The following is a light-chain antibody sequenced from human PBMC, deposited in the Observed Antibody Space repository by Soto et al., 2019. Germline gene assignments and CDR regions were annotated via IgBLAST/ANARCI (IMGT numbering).Light chain of an antibody. V-gene: IGKV1-5*03. J-gene: IGKJ1*01. CDR2: KAS. CDR3: QHYNRYST. Sequence: DIQMTQSPSTLSASVGDRVTITCRASQSISSWLAWYQQKPGKAPKLLIYKASSLQSGVPSRFSGSASGTEFTLTISSRQPDDFATYYCQHYNRYSTFGQGTKVEIK. CDR1: QSISSW.